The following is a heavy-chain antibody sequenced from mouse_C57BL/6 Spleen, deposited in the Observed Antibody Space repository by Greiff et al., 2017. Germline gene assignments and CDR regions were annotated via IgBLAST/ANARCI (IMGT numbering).Heavy chain of an antibody. CDR3: SIPYWDSAMDY. D-gene: IGHD4-1*01. Sequence: VQLQQSGAELVRPGASVKLSCTASGFNITDYYMHWVKQRPEQGLEWIGRIDPEDGDTEYAPKFQGKATMTADTSSNSAYLHLSSLTSEDTAVYSCSIPYWDSAMDYWGQGTSVTVSS. CDR2: IDPEDGDT. J-gene: IGHJ4*01. V-gene: IGHV14-1*01. CDR1: GFNITDYY.